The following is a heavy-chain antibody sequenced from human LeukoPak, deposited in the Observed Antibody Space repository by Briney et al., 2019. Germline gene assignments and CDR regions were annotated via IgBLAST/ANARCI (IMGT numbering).Heavy chain of an antibody. V-gene: IGHV3-9*01. CDR2: ISWNSGSI. CDR3: AAGYSSEFLPRPTNPDDY. D-gene: IGHD6-19*01. CDR1: GFTFDDYA. Sequence: PGGSLRLSCAASGFTFDDYAMHWVRQAPGKGLEWVSGISWNSGSIGYADSVKGRFTISRDNAKNSLYLQMNSLRAEDTALYYCAAGYSSEFLPRPTNPDDYWGQGTLVTVSS. J-gene: IGHJ4*02.